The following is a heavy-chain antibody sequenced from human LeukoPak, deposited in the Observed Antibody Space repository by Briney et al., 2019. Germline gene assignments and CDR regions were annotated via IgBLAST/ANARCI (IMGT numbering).Heavy chain of an antibody. J-gene: IGHJ3*02. D-gene: IGHD5-24*01. Sequence: ASVKVSCKASGYTFTGYYMHWVRQAPGHGLEWMGWINPDSDYRYYAQRFQGRVTMTRDTSINTAYMQLNRLQSDDTAIYYCARQIRDDAFDIWGQGTMVTVSS. CDR1: GYTFTGYY. CDR2: INPDSDYR. CDR3: ARQIRDDAFDI. V-gene: IGHV1-2*02.